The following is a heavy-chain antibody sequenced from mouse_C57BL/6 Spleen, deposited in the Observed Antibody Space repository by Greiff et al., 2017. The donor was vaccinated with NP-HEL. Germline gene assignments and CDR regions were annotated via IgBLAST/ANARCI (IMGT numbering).Heavy chain of an antibody. D-gene: IGHD2-1*01. J-gene: IGHJ4*01. V-gene: IGHV5-17*01. CDR1: GFTFSDYG. CDR3: ASYGNYHYYAMDY. Sequence: EVHLVESGAGLVKPGGSLKLSCAASGFTFSDYGMHWVRQAPEKGLEWVAYISSGGSTIYYAYTVKGRFTISRATANHTLFLQMNSLRSEETAMYYCASYGNYHYYAMDYWGQGTSVTVSS. CDR2: ISSGGSTI.